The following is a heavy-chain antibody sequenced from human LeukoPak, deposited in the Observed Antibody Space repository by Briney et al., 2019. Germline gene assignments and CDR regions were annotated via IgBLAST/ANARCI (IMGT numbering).Heavy chain of an antibody. Sequence: GGSLRLSCAASGFTFSSYAMSWVRQAPGKGLEWVSDVSGSGASTYYADPVQGRFTISRDNSKNTLYLQMTSLRADDTAVYYCAKDFPRARTSSLDYWGQGALVVVSS. V-gene: IGHV3-23*01. CDR1: GFTFSSYA. CDR2: VSGSGAST. D-gene: IGHD6-6*01. CDR3: AKDFPRARTSSLDY. J-gene: IGHJ4*02.